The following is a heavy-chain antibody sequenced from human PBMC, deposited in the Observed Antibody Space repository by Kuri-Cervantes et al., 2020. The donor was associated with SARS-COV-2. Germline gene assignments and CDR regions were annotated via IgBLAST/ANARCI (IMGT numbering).Heavy chain of an antibody. J-gene: IGHJ4*02. CDR1: GFTFSSYA. D-gene: IGHD1-14*01. V-gene: IGHV3-23*01. CDR2: ISGSGGST. Sequence: GGSLRLPCESSGFTFSSYAMSWVRQAPGKGLEWVSAISGSGGSTYYAESVKGRFTISRDKSKNTLYLQMNSLRAEDTAVYYCAPSTGDNGYWGQGTLVTVSS. CDR3: APSTGDNGY.